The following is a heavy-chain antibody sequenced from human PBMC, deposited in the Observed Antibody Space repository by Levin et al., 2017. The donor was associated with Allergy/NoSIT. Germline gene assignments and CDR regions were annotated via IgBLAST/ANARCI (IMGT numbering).Heavy chain of an antibody. CDR3: ARRGSSGWHTLDY. Sequence: SCTVSGGSISSYYWSWIRQPPGKGLEWIGYIYYSGSTNYNPSLKSRVTISVDTSKNQFSLKLSSVTAADTAVYYCARRGSSGWHTLDYWGQGTLVTVSS. CDR1: GGSISSYY. V-gene: IGHV4-59*01. D-gene: IGHD6-19*01. J-gene: IGHJ4*02. CDR2: IYYSGST.